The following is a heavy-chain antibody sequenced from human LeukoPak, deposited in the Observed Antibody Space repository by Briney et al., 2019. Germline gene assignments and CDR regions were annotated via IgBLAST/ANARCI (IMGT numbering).Heavy chain of an antibody. CDR1: GFTFSNYA. CDR3: AKPSRDFDSSGYSHFDY. D-gene: IGHD3-22*01. V-gene: IGHV3-23*01. J-gene: IGHJ4*02. Sequence: GGSLRLSCAASGFTFSNYAMSWVRQAPGKGLEWVSTISGPGSSTYSADSVKGRFTISRDNSKNTLYLQMHSLGAEDTAIYYCAKPSRDFDSSGYSHFDYWGQGTLVTVSS. CDR2: ISGPGSST.